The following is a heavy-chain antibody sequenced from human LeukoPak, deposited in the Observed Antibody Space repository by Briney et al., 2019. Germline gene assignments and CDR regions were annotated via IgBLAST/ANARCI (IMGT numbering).Heavy chain of an antibody. CDR1: GFSFDDYV. J-gene: IGHJ4*02. V-gene: IGHV3-43D*03. CDR2: ISWDGGST. Sequence: GGSLRLSCAASGFSFDDYVMHWVRQAPGKGLEWVSLISWDGGSTYYADSVRGRFTISRDNSKNSLYLQMNSLRAEDTALYYCAKDIRGSTSWYGLDYWGQGTLVTVSS. D-gene: IGHD6-13*01. CDR3: AKDIRGSTSWYGLDY.